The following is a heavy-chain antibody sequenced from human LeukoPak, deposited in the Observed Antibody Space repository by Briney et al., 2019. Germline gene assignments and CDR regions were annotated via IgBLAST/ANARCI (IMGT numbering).Heavy chain of an antibody. CDR3: ARNHTGYFDP. J-gene: IGHJ5*02. V-gene: IGHV4-34*01. D-gene: IGHD5-18*01. CDR2: INHSGST. Sequence: PSETLSLTCAVYSGSFSGYSWSWIRQPPGKRLEWIGEINHSGSTNYSPSLKSRVTISVDTSSSQFSLSLSSVTAADTAVYYCARNHTGYFDPWGQGTLVTVSS. CDR1: SGSFSGYS.